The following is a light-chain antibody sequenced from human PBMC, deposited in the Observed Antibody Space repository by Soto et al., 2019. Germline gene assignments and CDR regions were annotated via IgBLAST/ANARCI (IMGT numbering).Light chain of an antibody. V-gene: IGKV3-11*01. J-gene: IGKJ5*01. CDR2: DAS. CDR1: QSVGSS. Sequence: EIVLTQSPATLSLFPGERATLSCRASQSVGSSLAWYQHKPGQAPRLLLYDASNRATGIPARFSGSGSGTDFTLPISSLEPEDFAVYYCQQRSNWITFGQGTRLEIE. CDR3: QQRSNWIT.